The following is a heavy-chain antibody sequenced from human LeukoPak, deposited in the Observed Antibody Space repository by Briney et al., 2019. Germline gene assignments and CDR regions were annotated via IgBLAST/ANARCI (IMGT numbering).Heavy chain of an antibody. V-gene: IGHV1-69*13. Sequence: SVKVSCKASGGTFSNYAINWVRQAPGPGLEWMGGIIPIFGTANYAQKFQGRVTITADESTSTAYMELSSLRSEDTAVYYCARSRSQLRFLEWLLYWFDPWGQGTLVTVSS. D-gene: IGHD3-3*01. CDR1: GGTFSNYA. CDR3: ARSRSQLRFLEWLLYWFDP. J-gene: IGHJ5*02. CDR2: IIPIFGTA.